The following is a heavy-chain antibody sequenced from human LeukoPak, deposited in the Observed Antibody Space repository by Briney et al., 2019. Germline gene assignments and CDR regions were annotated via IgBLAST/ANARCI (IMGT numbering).Heavy chain of an antibody. Sequence: GASVKVSCKASGGTFSSYAISWVRQAPGQGLEWMGGIIPIFGAANYAQKFQGRVTITTDESTSTAYMELSSLRSEDTAVYYCARDSRPYYYDSSGYAQADYWGQGTLVTVSS. V-gene: IGHV1-69*05. D-gene: IGHD3-22*01. J-gene: IGHJ4*02. CDR1: GGTFSSYA. CDR2: IIPIFGAA. CDR3: ARDSRPYYYDSSGYAQADY.